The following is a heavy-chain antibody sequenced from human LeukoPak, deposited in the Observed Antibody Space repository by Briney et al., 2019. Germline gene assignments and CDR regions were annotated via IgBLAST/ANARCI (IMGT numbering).Heavy chain of an antibody. V-gene: IGHV3-21*01. CDR1: GFTFSSYA. CDR3: ATDGRSSGWYGFDY. D-gene: IGHD6-19*01. Sequence: PGGSLRLSCAASGFTFSSYAMSWVRQAPGKGLEWVSSITSPVGRIYYADSLKGRITISRDNARSTLYLQMNSLRAEDTAVYYCATDGRSSGWYGFDYWGQGILVTVSS. CDR2: ITSPVGRI. J-gene: IGHJ4*02.